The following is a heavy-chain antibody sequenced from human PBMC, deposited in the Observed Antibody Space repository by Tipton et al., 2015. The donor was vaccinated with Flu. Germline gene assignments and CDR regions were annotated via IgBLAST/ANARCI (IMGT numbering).Heavy chain of an antibody. V-gene: IGHV4-4*07. CDR1: GGSLSGYY. CDR3: ARDPHKLGGEPDAFDI. CDR2: IYTGGSS. D-gene: IGHD7-27*01. Sequence: TLSLTCTVSGGSLSGYYWSWIRQPAGKGLEWIGRIYTGGSSYYNPSLKSRVTMSVDTSKNQFSLRLSSVTAADTAVYYCARDPHKLGGEPDAFDIWGQGTMVTVSS. J-gene: IGHJ3*02.